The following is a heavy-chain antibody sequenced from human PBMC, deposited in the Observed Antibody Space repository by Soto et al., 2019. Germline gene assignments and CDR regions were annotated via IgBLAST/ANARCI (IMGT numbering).Heavy chain of an antibody. J-gene: IGHJ6*02. V-gene: IGHV4-4*08. CDR3: ARDLVGYCVTDCYTLDV. Sequence: QVQLQESGPGLVKPSETLSLTCTVSGGSISGYYWSCIRHPPGKGLEWIGYMYNTGSTVDNPSFMRLVIKSVDPSKNQFSLKHNSVTAADTAVYYCARDLVGYCVTDCYTLDVWGQGPTVTVSS. D-gene: IGHD2-21*02. CDR2: MYNTGST. CDR1: GGSISGYY.